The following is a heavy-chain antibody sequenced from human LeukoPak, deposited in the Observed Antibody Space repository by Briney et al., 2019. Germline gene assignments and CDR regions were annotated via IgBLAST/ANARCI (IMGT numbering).Heavy chain of an antibody. CDR2: IRYDGSNK. V-gene: IGHV3-30*02. CDR3: AKTTITILDAFDI. D-gene: IGHD3-3*01. Sequence: GGSLRLSCVASGFTFSSYGMHWVRQAPGKGLEWVAFIRYDGSNKYYADSVKGRFTISRDNSKNTLYLQMNSLRAEDTAVYYCAKTTITILDAFDIWGQGTMVTVSS. CDR1: GFTFSSYG. J-gene: IGHJ3*02.